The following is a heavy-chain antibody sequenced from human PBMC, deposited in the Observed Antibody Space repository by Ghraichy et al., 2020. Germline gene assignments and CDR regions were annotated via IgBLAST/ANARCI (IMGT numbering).Heavy chain of an antibody. CDR2: ISNDGTHK. J-gene: IGHJ4*02. D-gene: IGHD1-26*01. CDR1: GFTFSSYV. CDR3: AKKDGTSGSLDY. V-gene: IGHV3-30*18. Sequence: GESVNISCAASGFTFSSYVMHWVRQAPGKGLEWVAVISNDGTHKYYVDSVKGRFTISRDNSNNTVYLQMNSLRVDDTAVYYCAKKDGTSGSLDYWGQGTLVTVSS.